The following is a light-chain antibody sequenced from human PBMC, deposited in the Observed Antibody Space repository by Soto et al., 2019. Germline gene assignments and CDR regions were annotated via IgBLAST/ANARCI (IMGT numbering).Light chain of an antibody. V-gene: IGKV1-5*03. CDR3: HQYNSYTWT. CDR2: KAS. J-gene: IGKJ1*01. CDR1: QTISSW. Sequence: DIQMTQSPSTLSGSVGDRVTITCRASQTISSWLAWYQQKPGKAPKLLIYKASTLKSGVPSRFSASGSGTEFTLTISGLQPDDFATYYCHQYNSYTWTFGQGTNVDI.